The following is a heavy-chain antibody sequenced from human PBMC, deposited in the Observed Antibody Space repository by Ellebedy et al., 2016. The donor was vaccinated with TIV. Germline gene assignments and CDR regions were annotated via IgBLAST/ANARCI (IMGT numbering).Heavy chain of an antibody. CDR3: ARDRASGTYPNWFDP. Sequence: GESLKISCAGSGFSFSNYAMHWVRQAPGEGLEWVSGLSGSGGTTHYADSVEGRFTISRDNSKNIRYLQTTGLRAADTATYFCARDRASGTYPNWFDPWGRGTLVSVSS. CDR1: GFSFSNYA. CDR2: LSGSGGTT. V-gene: IGHV3-23*01. J-gene: IGHJ5*02. D-gene: IGHD1-26*01.